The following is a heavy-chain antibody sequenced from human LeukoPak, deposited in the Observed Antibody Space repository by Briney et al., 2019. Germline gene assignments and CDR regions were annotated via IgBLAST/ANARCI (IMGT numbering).Heavy chain of an antibody. CDR1: GGSISSSSYY. CDR3: ARGSSGNRPHFDF. Sequence: SETLSPTCAVSGGSISSSSYYWGWIRQPPGKGLEWIGSFYYSGTTYYNPSLKSRVTISVDTTKTQFSLKLSSVTATDTAVYYCARGSSGNRPHFDFWGQGTLVTVSS. J-gene: IGHJ4*02. V-gene: IGHV4-39*01. D-gene: IGHD3-22*01. CDR2: FYYSGTT.